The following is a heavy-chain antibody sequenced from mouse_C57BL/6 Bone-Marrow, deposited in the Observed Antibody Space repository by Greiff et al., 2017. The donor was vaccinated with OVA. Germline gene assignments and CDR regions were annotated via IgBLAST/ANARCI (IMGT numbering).Heavy chain of an antibody. CDR1: GYTFTEYT. CDR3: ARHEEASYGNPYFDY. V-gene: IGHV1-62-2*01. Sequence: VQLQQSGAELVKPGASVKLSCKASGYTFTEYTIHWVKQRPGQGLEWIGWFYPGSGSITYNEKFKDKATLTADKSSSTVYMELSRLTSEDSAVYFCARHEEASYGNPYFDYWGQGTTLTVSS. CDR2: FYPGSGSI. D-gene: IGHD2-10*01. J-gene: IGHJ2*01.